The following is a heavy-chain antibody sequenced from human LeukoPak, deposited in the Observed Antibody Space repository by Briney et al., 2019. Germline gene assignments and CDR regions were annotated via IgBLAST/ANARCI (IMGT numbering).Heavy chain of an antibody. CDR2: MNPNSGNT. D-gene: IGHD6-13*01. CDR1: GYTFTSYD. CDR3: ARDPVGAAAMRD. Sequence: HEASVKVSCKASGYTFTSYDINWVRQATGQGLEWMGWMNPNSGNTGYAQKFQGRVTMTRNTSISTAYMELSSLRSEDTAVYYCARDPVGAAAMRDWGQGTLVTVSS. V-gene: IGHV1-8*01. J-gene: IGHJ4*02.